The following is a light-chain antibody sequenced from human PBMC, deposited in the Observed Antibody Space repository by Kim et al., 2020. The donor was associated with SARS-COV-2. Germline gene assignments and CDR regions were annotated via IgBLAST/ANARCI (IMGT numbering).Light chain of an antibody. V-gene: IGLV1-51*01. CDR1: Y. J-gene: IGLJ3*02. CDR3: GTWDDSLTAGV. CDR2: DTN. Sequence: YVSWYQHLPGTAPKLLIFDTNKRPSGIPDRFSGSESGTSATPDITGLQTGDEADYYCGTWDDSLTAGVFGGGTQLTVL.